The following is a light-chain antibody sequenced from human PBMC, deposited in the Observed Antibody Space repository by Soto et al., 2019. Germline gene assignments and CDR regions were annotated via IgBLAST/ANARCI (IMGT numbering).Light chain of an antibody. V-gene: IGLV2-14*01. CDR2: DVT. Sequence: SHPATVSGSPGQPIDYSCTGTSSDVGAYNYVSWYQQHPAKAPKLMIYDVTNRPSGVSDRFSGSKSGNTASLTISGLQAEDEADYYCISYTTSSTYVFGSGTKVTVL. CDR1: SSDVGAYNY. J-gene: IGLJ1*01. CDR3: ISYTTSSTYV.